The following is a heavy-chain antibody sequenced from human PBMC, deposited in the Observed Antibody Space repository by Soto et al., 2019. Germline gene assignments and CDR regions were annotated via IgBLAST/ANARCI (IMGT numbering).Heavy chain of an antibody. CDR2: IIPFNGNA. Sequence: SVKFSCKASGYTFTSYGISWVRQAPGQGFEWMGGIIPFNGNANYAQKFQGRVTITADESTSTAYMELSSLRSEDTAVYYCARAADYYDSSGYYYRLGYWGQGTLVTVS. D-gene: IGHD3-22*01. CDR1: GYTFTSYG. V-gene: IGHV1-69*13. J-gene: IGHJ4*02. CDR3: ARAADYYDSSGYYYRLGY.